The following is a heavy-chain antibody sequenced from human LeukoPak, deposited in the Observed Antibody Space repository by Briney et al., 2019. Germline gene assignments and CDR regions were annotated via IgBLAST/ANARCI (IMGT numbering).Heavy chain of an antibody. CDR3: ARDGGGSYAFDY. D-gene: IGHD1-26*01. J-gene: IGHJ4*02. V-gene: IGHV3-21*01. Sequence: GGSLRLSCAASGFNFDDFGMSWVRQAPGRGLEWVSSISSSSSYIYYADSVKGRFTISRDNAKNSLYLQMNSLRAEDTAVYYCARDGGGSYAFDYWGQGTLVTVSS. CDR2: ISSSSSYI. CDR1: GFNFDDFG.